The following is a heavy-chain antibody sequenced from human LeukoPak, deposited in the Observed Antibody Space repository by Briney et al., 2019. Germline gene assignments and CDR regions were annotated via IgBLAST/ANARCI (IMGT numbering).Heavy chain of an antibody. V-gene: IGHV4-34*01. Sequence: SETLSLSCAVSGVSFADYSWSWVRQTPRKGLEWLGEINHSGYTNDSPSLKSRVTLSIDTSRKQFSLNLKSVTVADAGIYYCTRMTTGHDYWGQGTLVTVSS. CDR3: TRMTTGHDY. CDR2: INHSGYT. CDR1: GVSFADYS. J-gene: IGHJ4*02. D-gene: IGHD4-17*01.